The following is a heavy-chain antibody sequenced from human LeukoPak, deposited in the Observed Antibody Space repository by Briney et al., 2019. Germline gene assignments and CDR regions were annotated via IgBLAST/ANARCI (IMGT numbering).Heavy chain of an antibody. J-gene: IGHJ6*03. CDR2: ISGYNGNT. CDR3: ARDLGRYCSGGRCHYYSYYMDV. CDR1: GYTFTSYG. V-gene: IGHV1-18*01. D-gene: IGHD2-15*01. Sequence: ASVKVSCKASGYTFTSYGISWVRQAPGQGLEWMGWISGYNGNTNYAQNLQGRVTMTTDTSTSTVYMELRSLRSDDTAVYYCARDLGRYCSGGRCHYYSYYMDVWGKGATVTVSS.